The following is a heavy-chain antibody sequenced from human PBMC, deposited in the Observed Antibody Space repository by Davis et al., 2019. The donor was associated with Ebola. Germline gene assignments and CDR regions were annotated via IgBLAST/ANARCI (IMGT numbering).Heavy chain of an antibody. CDR3: TTDLEWIQLWLGYGDYVFDL. V-gene: IGHV3-15*01. J-gene: IGHJ2*01. Sequence: PGGSLRLSCAASGFTFSNAWMSWVRQAPGKGLEWVGRIKSKTDGGTTDYAAPVKGRFTISRDDSKNTLYLQMNSLKTEDTAVYYCTTDLEWIQLWLGYGDYVFDLWGRGTLVTVSS. CDR2: IKSKTDGGTT. D-gene: IGHD5-18*01. CDR1: GFTFSNAW.